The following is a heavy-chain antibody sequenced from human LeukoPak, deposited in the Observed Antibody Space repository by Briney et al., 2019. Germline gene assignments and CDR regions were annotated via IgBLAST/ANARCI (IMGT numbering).Heavy chain of an antibody. Sequence: PGESLKISCKGSGYSFTSYWIGWVRQMPGKGLEWMGIIYPGDSDTRYSPSFQGQVTISADKSISTAYLQWSSLKASDTAMYYCARHYYGSGSYNWFDPWGQGTLVTVSS. J-gene: IGHJ5*02. CDR3: ARHYYGSGSYNWFDP. V-gene: IGHV5-51*01. CDR1: GYSFTSYW. CDR2: IYPGDSDT. D-gene: IGHD3-10*01.